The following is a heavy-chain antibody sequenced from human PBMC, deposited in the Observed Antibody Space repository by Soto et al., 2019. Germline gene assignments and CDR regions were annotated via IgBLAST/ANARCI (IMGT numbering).Heavy chain of an antibody. CDR1: VVTFSTYS. CDR2: ILPIFGTS. V-gene: IGHV1-69*18. D-gene: IGHD3-16*02. CDR3: ARRCRYPKSSFFYGMDV. J-gene: IGHJ6*02. Sequence: QVQLVQSGAEVKKPGSSVKVSCKASVVTFSTYSISWVRQAPGQGLELMVNILPIFGTSHYAQNSQRRVTITADESTSTVYKELSSLRSDDTAVHYCARRCRYPKSSFFYGMDVWGQGSTVTVSS.